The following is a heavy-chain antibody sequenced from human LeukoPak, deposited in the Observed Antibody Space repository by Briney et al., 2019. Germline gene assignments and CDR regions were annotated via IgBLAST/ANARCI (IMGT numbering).Heavy chain of an antibody. CDR2: IYPGDSDT. CDR3: ARRLETSEWFDP. D-gene: IGHD5/OR15-5a*01. J-gene: IGHJ5*02. CDR1: GYSFTSYW. V-gene: IGHV5-51*01. Sequence: GESLKISCKGSGYSFTSYWIGWVRQVPGKGLEGMGIIYPGDSDTRYSLSFQGQVTISADKSISTAYLQWSSLQASDTALYYCARRLETSEWFDPWGQGTLVTVSS.